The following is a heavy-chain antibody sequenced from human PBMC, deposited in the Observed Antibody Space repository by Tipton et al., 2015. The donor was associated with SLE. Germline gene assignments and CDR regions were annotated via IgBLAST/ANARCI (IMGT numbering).Heavy chain of an antibody. J-gene: IGHJ4*02. CDR2: IYTSGST. V-gene: IGHV4-61*09. Sequence: TLSLTCTVSGGSISSGGYYWSWIRQPAGKGLEWVGYIYTSGSTNYNPSLKSRVTISVDTSKNQFSLKLSSVTAADTAVYYCVSSGYPGYFDYWGQGTLVTVSS. CDR1: GGSISSGGYY. CDR3: VSSGYPGYFDY. D-gene: IGHD3-22*01.